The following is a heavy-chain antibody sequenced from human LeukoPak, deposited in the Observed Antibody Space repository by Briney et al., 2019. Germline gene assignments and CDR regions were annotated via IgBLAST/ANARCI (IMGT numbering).Heavy chain of an antibody. Sequence: SETLSLTCTVSGGSISSSSYYWGWIRQPPGKGLEWIGSIYYSGSTYYNPSLKSRVTISVDTSKNQLSLKLSSVTAADTAVYYCAKDKGLELEEDYFDYWGQGTLVTVSS. D-gene: IGHD1-7*01. V-gene: IGHV4-39*02. CDR2: IYYSGST. CDR1: GGSISSSSYY. CDR3: AKDKGLELEEDYFDY. J-gene: IGHJ4*02.